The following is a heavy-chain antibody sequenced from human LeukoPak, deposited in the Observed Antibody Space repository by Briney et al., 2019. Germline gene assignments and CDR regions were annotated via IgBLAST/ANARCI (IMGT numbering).Heavy chain of an antibody. Sequence: PSETLSLTCAVSGYSVSSGYYWGWIRQPPGKGLERIGSVYHSGSTYYNPSLKSRVTISVDTSKNQFSLKLSSVTAADTAVYYCARQPIEAAGTGAFDIWGQGTMVTVSS. D-gene: IGHD6-13*01. CDR1: GYSVSSGYY. J-gene: IGHJ3*02. CDR3: ARQPIEAAGTGAFDI. V-gene: IGHV4-38-2*01. CDR2: VYHSGST.